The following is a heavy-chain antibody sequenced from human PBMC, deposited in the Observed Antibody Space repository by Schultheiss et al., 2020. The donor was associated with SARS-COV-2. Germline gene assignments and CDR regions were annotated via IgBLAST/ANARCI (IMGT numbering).Heavy chain of an antibody. CDR1: GGSISSYY. Sequence: SETLSLTCTVSGGSISSYYWSWIRQPAGKGLEWIGRIYTSGSTNYNPSLKSRVTMSVDTSKNQFSLKLSSVTAADTAVYYCARVVVRCSSTSCPNWFDPWGQGTLVTVSS. CDR3: ARVVVRCSSTSCPNWFDP. CDR2: IYTSGST. D-gene: IGHD2-2*01. V-gene: IGHV4-4*07. J-gene: IGHJ5*02.